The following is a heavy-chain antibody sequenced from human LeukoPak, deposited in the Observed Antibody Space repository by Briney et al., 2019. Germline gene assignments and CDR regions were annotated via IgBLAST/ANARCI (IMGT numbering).Heavy chain of an antibody. CDR2: SSPYNGKT. V-gene: IGHV1-18*01. CDR1: GYTFTNYG. CDR3: ARGLLTFGGVIGGPQALEYFQH. D-gene: IGHD3-16*02. Sequence: VASVKVSCKTSGYTFTNYGISWVRQAPGQGLEWMGWSSPYNGKTNYAQKLQGRVTMTTDTSTSTAYMELRSLRSDDTAMYYCARGLLTFGGVIGGPQALEYFQHWGQGTLVTVSS. J-gene: IGHJ1*01.